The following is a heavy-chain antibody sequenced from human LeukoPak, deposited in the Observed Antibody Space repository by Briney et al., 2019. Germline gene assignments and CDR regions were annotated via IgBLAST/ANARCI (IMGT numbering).Heavy chain of an antibody. D-gene: IGHD3-22*01. J-gene: IGHJ4*02. CDR1: GGSISSDFNY. CDR2: IYTSGST. CDR3: ARAKPDSSGYPPAYFDY. Sequence: PSETLSLTCTVSGGSISSDFNYWSWIRQPAGKGLEWIGRIYTSGSTNYNPSLKSRVTMSVDTSKNQFSLKLSSVTAADTAVYYCARAKPDSSGYPPAYFDYWGQGTLVTVSS. V-gene: IGHV4-61*02.